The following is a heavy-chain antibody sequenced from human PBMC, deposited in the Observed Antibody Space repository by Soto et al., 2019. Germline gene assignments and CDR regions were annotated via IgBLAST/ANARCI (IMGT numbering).Heavy chain of an antibody. Sequence: PGESLKISCKGSGYSFTSYWIGWVRQMPGKGLEWMGIIYPGDSDTRYSPSFQGQVTISADKSISTAYLQWSSLKASDTAMYYCARHVAVAGTPNDAFDIWGQGTMVPVSS. CDR2: IYPGDSDT. V-gene: IGHV5-51*01. J-gene: IGHJ3*02. CDR1: GYSFTSYW. CDR3: ARHVAVAGTPNDAFDI. D-gene: IGHD6-19*01.